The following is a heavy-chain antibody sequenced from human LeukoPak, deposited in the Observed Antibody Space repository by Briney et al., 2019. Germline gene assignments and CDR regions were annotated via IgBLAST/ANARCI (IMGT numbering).Heavy chain of an antibody. D-gene: IGHD3-22*01. J-gene: IGHJ6*03. CDR2: IKQDGSEK. Sequence: PGGSLRLSCAASGFTFSSYWMSWVRQAPGKGLEWVANIKQDGSEKYYVDSVKGRFTISRDNAKNSLYLQMNSLRAEDTAVYYCARGLLYYYYYYMDVWGKGTTVTISS. V-gene: IGHV3-7*01. CDR3: ARGLLYYYYYYMDV. CDR1: GFTFSSYW.